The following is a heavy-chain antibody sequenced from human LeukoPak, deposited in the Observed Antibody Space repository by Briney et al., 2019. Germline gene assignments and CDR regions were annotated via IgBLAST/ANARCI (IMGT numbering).Heavy chain of an antibody. D-gene: IGHD3-3*01. Sequence: SETLSLTCAVYGGSFSGYYWSWIRQPPGKGLEWIGEINHSGSTNYNPSLKSRVTISVDTSKNQFSLKLSSVTAADTAVYYCASSFRGVVSFDYWGQGTLVTVSS. CDR2: INHSGST. CDR1: GGSFSGYY. J-gene: IGHJ4*02. CDR3: ASSFRGVVSFDY. V-gene: IGHV4-34*01.